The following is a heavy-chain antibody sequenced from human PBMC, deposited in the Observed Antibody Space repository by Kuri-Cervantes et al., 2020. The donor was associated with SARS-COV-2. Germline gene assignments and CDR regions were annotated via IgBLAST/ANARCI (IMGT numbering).Heavy chain of an antibody. J-gene: IGHJ4*02. V-gene: IGHV1-3*01. CDR1: RYTFTDYD. Sequence: SVKVSYKASRYTFTDYDIQWVRQAPGQRLEWIGWINAGNGDTRYSQKFRGRVTITSDTSASTAYMDLRSLSSEDTALYSCSRYLPFFSRASCSRFDYWGQGTLVTVSS. CDR3: SRYLPFFSRASCSRFDY. CDR2: INAGNGDT. D-gene: IGHD2-2*01.